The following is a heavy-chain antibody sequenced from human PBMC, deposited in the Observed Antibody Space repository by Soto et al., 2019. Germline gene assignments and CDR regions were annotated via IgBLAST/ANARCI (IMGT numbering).Heavy chain of an antibody. D-gene: IGHD6-6*01. Sequence: GESLKISCKGSGYSFTSYWIGWVRQMPGKGLEWMGIIYPGDSDTRYSPSFQGQVTISADKSISTAYLQWSSLKASDTAMYYCARPARGQLVRDAFDIWGQGTMVTVSS. CDR3: ARPARGQLVRDAFDI. V-gene: IGHV5-51*01. CDR1: GYSFTSYW. CDR2: IYPGDSDT. J-gene: IGHJ3*02.